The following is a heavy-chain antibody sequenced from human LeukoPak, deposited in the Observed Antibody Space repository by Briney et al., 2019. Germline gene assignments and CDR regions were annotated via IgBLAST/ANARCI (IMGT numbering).Heavy chain of an antibody. V-gene: IGHV3-48*01. J-gene: IGHJ4*02. CDR3: ARGYSGYDSDMFDY. CDR1: GFTFSSYS. D-gene: IGHD5-12*01. Sequence: PGGSLRLSCAASGFTFSSYSMNWVRQAPGKGLEWVSYISSSSSTIYYADSVKGRFTISRDNSKNTLYLQMNSLRAEDTAVYYCARGYSGYDSDMFDYWGQGTLVTVSS. CDR2: ISSSSSTI.